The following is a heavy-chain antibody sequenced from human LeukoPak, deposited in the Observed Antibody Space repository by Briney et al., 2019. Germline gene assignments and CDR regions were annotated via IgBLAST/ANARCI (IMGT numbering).Heavy chain of an antibody. D-gene: IGHD1-26*01. CDR1: GFTVSSNY. J-gene: IGHJ4*02. CDR3: ASYPYSGSYFFDY. Sequence: KPGGSLRLSCAASGFTVSSNYMNWVRQAPGKGLEWVSSISSSSSYIYYADSVKGRFTISRDNAKNSLYLQMNSLRAEDTAVYYCASYPYSGSYFFDYWGQGTLVTVSS. V-gene: IGHV3-21*01. CDR2: ISSSSSYI.